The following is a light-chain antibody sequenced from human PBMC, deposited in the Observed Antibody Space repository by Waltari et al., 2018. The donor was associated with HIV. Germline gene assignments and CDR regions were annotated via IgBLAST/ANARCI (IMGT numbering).Light chain of an antibody. CDR2: AAS. V-gene: IGKV1-39*01. J-gene: IGKJ1*01. Sequence: DIQMTQSPPSPSPSKTDSVTLYCRARQNIGFHVNWYQFRPGEAPRLLIVAASKLQNEGPPRFTGGGFGRQFRLTTDGPQGDDFEQYVCRQTYSVPCTFGEGTRVE. CDR3: RQTYSVPCT. CDR1: QNIGFH.